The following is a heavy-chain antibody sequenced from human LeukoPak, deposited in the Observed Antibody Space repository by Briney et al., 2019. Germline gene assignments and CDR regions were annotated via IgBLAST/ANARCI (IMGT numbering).Heavy chain of an antibody. Sequence: SETLSLTCAVSGGSISSSNWWSWVRQPPGKGLEWIGEIYHSGSTNYNPSLKSRVTISVDKSKNQFSLKLTSVTAADTAVYYCARERGDNYESSGYKDYWGQGTLVTVSS. CDR3: ARERGDNYESSGYKDY. CDR1: GGSISSSNW. V-gene: IGHV4-4*02. J-gene: IGHJ4*02. D-gene: IGHD3-22*01. CDR2: IYHSGST.